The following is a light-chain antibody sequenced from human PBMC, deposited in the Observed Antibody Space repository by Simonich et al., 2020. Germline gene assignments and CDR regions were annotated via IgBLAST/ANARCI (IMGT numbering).Light chain of an antibody. Sequence: DIVMTQSPDSLAVSLGERATINCKSSQSVLYSSNNKNYVAWDQQKPGQPPKLLIYWASTRESGVPDRFSGSGSGTYVTLTISSLQAEDVAVYYCQQYYSTPITFGQGTRLEIK. CDR2: WAS. J-gene: IGKJ5*01. V-gene: IGKV4-1*01. CDR3: QQYYSTPIT. CDR1: QSVLYSSNNKNY.